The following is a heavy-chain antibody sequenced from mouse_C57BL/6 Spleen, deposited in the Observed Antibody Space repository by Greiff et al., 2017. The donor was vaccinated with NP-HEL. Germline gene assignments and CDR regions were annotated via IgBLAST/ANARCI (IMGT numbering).Heavy chain of an antibody. V-gene: IGHV1-50*01. CDR1: GYTFTSYW. CDR2: IDPSDSST. D-gene: IGHD1-1*01. CDR3: ARKNYGRPAFDY. J-gene: IGHJ2*01. Sequence: QVQLQQPGAELVKPGASVKLSCKASGYTFTSYWMQWVKQRPGQGLEWIGEIDPSDSSTNYNQKFKGKATLTVDTSSSPAYMQLSSLTSEDSAVYYCARKNYGRPAFDYWGQGTTLTVSS.